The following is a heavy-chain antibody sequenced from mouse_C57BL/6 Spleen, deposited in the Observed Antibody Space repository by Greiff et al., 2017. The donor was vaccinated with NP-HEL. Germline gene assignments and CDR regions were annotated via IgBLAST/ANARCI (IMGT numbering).Heavy chain of an antibody. CDR3: ARWDDDYDGAYAMDY. J-gene: IGHJ4*01. CDR2: IYPRSGNT. V-gene: IGHV1-81*01. CDR1: GYTFTSYG. D-gene: IGHD2-4*01. Sequence: VQLQQSGAELARPGASVKLSCKASGYTFTSYGISWVKQRTGQGLEWIGEIYPRSGNTYYNEKFKGKATLTADKSSSTAYMELRSLTSEDSAVYFCARWDDDYDGAYAMDYWGQGTSVTVSS.